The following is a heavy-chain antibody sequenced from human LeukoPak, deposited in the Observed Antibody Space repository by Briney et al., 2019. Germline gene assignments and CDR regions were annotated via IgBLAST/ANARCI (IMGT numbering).Heavy chain of an antibody. CDR3: ARSIVVVVAARRYNWFDP. CDR2: IYYSGST. Sequence: KPSETLSLTCTVSGGSISSYYWSWIRQPPGKGLEWIGYIYYSGSTNYNPSLKSRVTISVDTSKNQFSLKLSSVTAADTAVYYCARSIVVVVAARRYNWFDPWGQGTLVTVSS. V-gene: IGHV4-59*12. D-gene: IGHD2-15*01. J-gene: IGHJ5*02. CDR1: GGSISSYY.